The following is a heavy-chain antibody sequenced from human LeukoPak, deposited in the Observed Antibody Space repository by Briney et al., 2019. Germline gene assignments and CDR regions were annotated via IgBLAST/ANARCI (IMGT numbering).Heavy chain of an antibody. CDR1: GGSISSSSYY. V-gene: IGHV4-39*01. CDR2: FYYSGST. J-gene: IGHJ4*02. D-gene: IGHD5-12*01. CDR3: ARHGGEWLRYYFNY. Sequence: SETLSLTCTVSGGSISSSSYYCGWIRQPPGKGLEWIGSFYYSGSTYYNPSLKSRVTISVDTSKNQFSLKLNSVTAADTAVYYCARHGGEWLRYYFNYWGQGTLVTVSS.